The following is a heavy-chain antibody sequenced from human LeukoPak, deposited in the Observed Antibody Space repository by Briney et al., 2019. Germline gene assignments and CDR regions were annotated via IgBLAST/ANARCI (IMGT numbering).Heavy chain of an antibody. V-gene: IGHV3-7*01. CDR3: ARVAHYDFWSGYHFDY. CDR2: IKQDGSEK. J-gene: IGHJ4*02. CDR1: GFTFSSYW. Sequence: GGSLRLSGAASGFTFSSYWMSWVRQAPGKGLEGVANIKQDGSEKYYVDSVKGRFTISRDNAKNSLYLQMHSLRAEDTAVYYCARVAHYDFWSGYHFDYWGQGTLVTVSS. D-gene: IGHD3-3*01.